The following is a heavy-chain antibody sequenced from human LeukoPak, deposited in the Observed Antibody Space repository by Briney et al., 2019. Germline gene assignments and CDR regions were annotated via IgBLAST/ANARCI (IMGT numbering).Heavy chain of an antibody. CDR3: AREYPGIATAGTPESHFDY. Sequence: GASVKVSCKASGYTFTSYAMNWVRQAPGQGLEWMGWINTKTGTPTYAQGFTGRFVFSLDTSVSTAYLQISSLKAEDTAVYYCAREYPGIATAGTPESHFDYWGQGTLVTVSS. CDR1: GYTFTSYA. J-gene: IGHJ4*02. V-gene: IGHV7-4-1*02. CDR2: INTKTGTP. D-gene: IGHD6-13*01.